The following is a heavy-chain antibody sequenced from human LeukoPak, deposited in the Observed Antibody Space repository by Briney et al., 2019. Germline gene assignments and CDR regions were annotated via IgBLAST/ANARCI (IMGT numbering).Heavy chain of an antibody. J-gene: IGHJ4*02. CDR1: GFTFSNSG. V-gene: IGHV3-30*02. CDR3: AKEPPNTMIVGHRLDY. CDR2: IRYDGSNK. D-gene: IGHD3-22*01. Sequence: GGSVRLSCAASGFTFSNSGMHWVRLAPGKGLDWVAFIRYDGSNKYYTESVEGRFTISRDNSKNTLYLQMNSLRAEDTAVYYCAKEPPNTMIVGHRLDYWGQGTLVTVSS.